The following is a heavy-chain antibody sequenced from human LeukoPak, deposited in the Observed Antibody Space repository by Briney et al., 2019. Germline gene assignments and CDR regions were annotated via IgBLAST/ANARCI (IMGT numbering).Heavy chain of an antibody. J-gene: IGHJ4*02. Sequence: SETLSLTCTVSGGSISSYYWSWIRQPPGKGLEWIGSMYHSGSTYYNPSLKSRVTISVDTSKNQFSLNLSSVTAADTAVYYCARDLGVLNERFFDYWGQGTLVTVSS. D-gene: IGHD2-8*01. CDR3: ARDLGVLNERFFDY. V-gene: IGHV4-38-2*02. CDR1: GGSISSYY. CDR2: MYHSGST.